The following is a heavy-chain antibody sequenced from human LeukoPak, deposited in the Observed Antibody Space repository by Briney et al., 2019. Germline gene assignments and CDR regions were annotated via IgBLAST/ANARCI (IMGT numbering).Heavy chain of an antibody. CDR1: GFSFSSYN. V-gene: IGHV3-21*04. CDR2: ITSSSSYT. CDR3: AKDEYWNYVVDY. Sequence: PGGSLRLSCAASGFSFSSYNMNWVRLAPGKVLEWASSITSSSSYTFYADSVKGRFTISRDNAKNSLDLEMNSLRAEDTAVYYCAKDEYWNYVVDYWGQGTLVTASS. D-gene: IGHD1-7*01. J-gene: IGHJ4*02.